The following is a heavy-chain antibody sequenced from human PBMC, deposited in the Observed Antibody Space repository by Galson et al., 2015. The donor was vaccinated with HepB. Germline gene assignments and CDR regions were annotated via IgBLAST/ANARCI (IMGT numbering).Heavy chain of an antibody. Sequence: PALVKPTQTLTLTCTVSGFSLTTDGMCVTWIRQSPGKALEWLARIDWDDEKYYRTSLKTRLTISKGTSKNQVVLTMTNMDPVDTGTYYCARAPIRVAAAGTIFYGMDVWGQWTTVTVSS. J-gene: IGHJ6*02. V-gene: IGHV2-70*11. D-gene: IGHD6-13*01. CDR1: GFSLTTDGMC. CDR2: IDWDDEK. CDR3: ARAPIRVAAAGTIFYGMDV.